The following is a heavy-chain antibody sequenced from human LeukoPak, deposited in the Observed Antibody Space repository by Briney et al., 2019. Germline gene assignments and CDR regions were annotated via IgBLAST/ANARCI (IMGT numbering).Heavy chain of an antibody. V-gene: IGHV4-4*09. CDR1: GGSISSNY. J-gene: IGHJ2*01. D-gene: IGHD2-2*01. CDR2: IYTSGST. Sequence: SETLSLTYTVSGGSISSNYWSWIRQPPGKGLEWIGYIYTSGSTNYNPSLKSRVTISLDTSKNQFSLKLSSVTAADTAVYYCARRDCSSASCYGSWYFDLWGRGTLVTVSS. CDR3: ARRDCSSASCYGSWYFDL.